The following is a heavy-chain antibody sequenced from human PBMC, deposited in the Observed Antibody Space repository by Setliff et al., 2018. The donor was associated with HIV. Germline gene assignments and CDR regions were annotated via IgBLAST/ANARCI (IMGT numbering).Heavy chain of an antibody. CDR1: GGSFSSYG. CDR3: ARGALGGDYAGALDF. D-gene: IGHD3-16*01. Sequence: GASVKVSCKASGGSFSSYGISWVRQAPGQGLEWMGGIIPMYRTANYAQKFQGRVTITADESTSTAYMELSRLRSDDTAVYYCARGALGGDYAGALDFWGQGTPVTVS. J-gene: IGHJ4*01. CDR2: IIPMYRTA. V-gene: IGHV1-69*13.